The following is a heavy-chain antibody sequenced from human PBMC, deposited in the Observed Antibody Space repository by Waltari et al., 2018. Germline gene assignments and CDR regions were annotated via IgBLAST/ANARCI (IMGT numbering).Heavy chain of an antibody. CDR1: GYSISTDYY. CDR2: IPHSGRT. Sequence: QVQLQESGPGLVKPSETLSLTCAVSGYSISTDYYWVWIRQPPGKGLEWIGNIPHSGRTDYNPSHKSRVSISLDTSKNQCSLELSCLTAEDTAVYYCARGQGYWGQGTLVTVSS. CDR3: ARGQGY. V-gene: IGHV4-38-2*01. J-gene: IGHJ4*02.